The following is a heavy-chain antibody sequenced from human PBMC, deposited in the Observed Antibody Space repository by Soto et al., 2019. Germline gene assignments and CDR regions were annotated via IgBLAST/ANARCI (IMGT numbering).Heavy chain of an antibody. CDR2: IYSTGST. CDR3: ARGRHWLDY. V-gene: IGHV4-59*01. J-gene: IGHJ4*02. Sequence: QVQLQESGPGLVKPSETLSLTCTASGGSISNYYWSWIRQPPGKGLEWIGYIYSTGSTNYNPSRKSSVTISVDTTAIQLALRLRSVTAADTDICDCARGRHWLDYWGQGTLVTVSS. CDR1: GGSISNYY. D-gene: IGHD6-19*01.